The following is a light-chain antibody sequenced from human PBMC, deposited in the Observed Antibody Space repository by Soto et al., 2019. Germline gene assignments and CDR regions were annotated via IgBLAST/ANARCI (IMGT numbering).Light chain of an antibody. CDR1: SSNIGSNY. CDR2: RNN. CDR3: ATWDDSLSGRGVV. Sequence: QSVLTQPPSASGTPRQRVTISCSGSSSNIGSNYVYWYQQLPGTAPKLLIYRNNQRPSGVPDRFSGSKSGTSASLAISGLRSEDEADYYCATWDDSLSGRGVVFGGGTKLTVL. V-gene: IGLV1-47*01. J-gene: IGLJ2*01.